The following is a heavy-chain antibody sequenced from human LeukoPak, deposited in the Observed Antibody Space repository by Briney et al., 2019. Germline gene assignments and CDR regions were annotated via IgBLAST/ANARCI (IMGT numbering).Heavy chain of an antibody. Sequence: GGSLRLSCAASGFTFSSYWMSWVRQAPGKGLEWVANIKQDGSEKHYVDSVKGRFTISRDNAKNPLYLQMNSLRAEDTAVYYCTTSRTFDYWGQGTLVTVSS. CDR1: GFTFSSYW. CDR2: IKQDGSEK. D-gene: IGHD2-2*01. V-gene: IGHV3-7*01. CDR3: TTSRTFDY. J-gene: IGHJ4*02.